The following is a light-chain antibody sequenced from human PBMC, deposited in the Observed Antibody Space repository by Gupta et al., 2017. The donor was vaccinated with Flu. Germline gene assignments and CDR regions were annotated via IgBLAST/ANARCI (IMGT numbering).Light chain of an antibody. Sequence: ERATLSCRASQSIGSSLAWYQQKPGQAPRLLIYDASTGAAGLPARFSGSGSGTEFSLTISSLHSEDFAVYYCQQYQNWPPWTFGPGTKVEI. CDR2: DAS. CDR3: QQYQNWPPWT. CDR1: QSIGSS. V-gene: IGKV3-15*01. J-gene: IGKJ1*01.